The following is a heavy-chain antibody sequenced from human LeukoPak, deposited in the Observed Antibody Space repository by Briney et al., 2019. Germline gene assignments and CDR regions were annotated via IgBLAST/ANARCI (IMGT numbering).Heavy chain of an antibody. J-gene: IGHJ4*02. D-gene: IGHD6-13*01. CDR1: GYTLTELS. Sequence: ASVKVSCKVSGYTLTELSMHWVRQAPGKGLEWMGGFDPEDGETIYAQKFQGRVTMTEDTSTDTAYMELSSLRSEDTAVYYCARDGGAEQQVDLAGFDYWGQGTLVTVSS. CDR3: ARDGGAEQQVDLAGFDY. V-gene: IGHV1-24*01. CDR2: FDPEDGET.